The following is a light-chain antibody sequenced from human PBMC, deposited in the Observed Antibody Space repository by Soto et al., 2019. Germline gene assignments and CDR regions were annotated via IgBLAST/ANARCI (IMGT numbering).Light chain of an antibody. CDR2: KAS. Sequence: DFLMTQSPSTLSASVGDRVTITCRASQSISDRLAWYQQKPGNAPKLLIYKASSLQSGVPSRCSGSGSGTEFTLAIISLQPDAFALYYCQQYNSYRWTFGQGTKVEIK. V-gene: IGKV1-5*03. J-gene: IGKJ1*01. CDR3: QQYNSYRWT. CDR1: QSISDR.